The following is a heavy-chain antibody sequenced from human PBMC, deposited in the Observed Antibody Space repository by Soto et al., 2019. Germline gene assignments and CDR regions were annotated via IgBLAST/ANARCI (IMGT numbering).Heavy chain of an antibody. J-gene: IGHJ6*04. CDR3: ARGVDCSGGSCFSLYYYYYGVDV. V-gene: IGHV1-18*04. CDR2: ISAYNDNT. Sequence: QVQLVQSGTEVKKPGASVKVSCKASGYTFTSYGISWVRQAPGQGLEWMGWISAYNDNTIYTQKLQGRVTMTTDTSTSTAYMELRSLRSDDTAVYYCARGVDCSGGSCFSLYYYYYGVDVWGKGTTLTVSS. D-gene: IGHD2-15*01. CDR1: GYTFTSYG.